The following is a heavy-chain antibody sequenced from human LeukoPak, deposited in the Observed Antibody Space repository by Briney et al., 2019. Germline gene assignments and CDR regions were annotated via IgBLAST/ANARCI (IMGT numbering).Heavy chain of an antibody. D-gene: IGHD1-26*01. CDR3: ARDQVVGADY. CDR1: GFTFSSYW. V-gene: IGHV3-7*01. CDR2: IKQDGSEK. J-gene: IGHJ4*02. Sequence: GGSLRLSCAASGFTFSSYWMSWVGQAPGKGLEGVANIKQDGSEKYYVASVKGRFTISRDNAKASLYLQMNSLRAADTAVYYCARDQVVGADYRGQGTLVTVYS.